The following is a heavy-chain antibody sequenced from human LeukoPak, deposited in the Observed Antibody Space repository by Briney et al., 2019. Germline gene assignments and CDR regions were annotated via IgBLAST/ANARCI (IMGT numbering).Heavy chain of an antibody. Sequence: SQTLSLTCAISGDSVSSNSAAWNWIRQSPSRGLEWLGRTYYRCKWYNYYAVSVKSRITINPDTSKNQFSLQLSSVTPEDTAVYYCARVVGYCSGGSCYDNWFDPWGQGTLVTVSS. J-gene: IGHJ5*02. CDR2: TYYRCKWYN. CDR1: GDSVSSNSAA. V-gene: IGHV6-1*01. D-gene: IGHD2-15*01. CDR3: ARVVGYCSGGSCYDNWFDP.